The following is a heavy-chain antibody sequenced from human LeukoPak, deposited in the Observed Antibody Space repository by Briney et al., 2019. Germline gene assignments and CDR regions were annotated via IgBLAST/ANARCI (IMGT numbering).Heavy chain of an antibody. V-gene: IGHV3-23*01. J-gene: IGHJ4*02. CDR3: AKDQGDYSSGWSIFDY. D-gene: IGHD6-19*01. CDR2: ISGSGGRT. CDR1: GFTVNTYA. Sequence: PGGFLTLSCAASGFTVNTYAMSWLRQAPGKGLKWVSGISGSGGRTYYAVSVKGRFTISRDNSKNTLYLQMNRLRAEDTAVYYCAKDQGDYSSGWSIFDYWGQGSLVTVSS.